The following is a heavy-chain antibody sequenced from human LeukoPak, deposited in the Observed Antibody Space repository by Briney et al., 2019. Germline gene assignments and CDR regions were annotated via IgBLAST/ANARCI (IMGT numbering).Heavy chain of an antibody. V-gene: IGHV1-18*01. CDR3: ARDLGSSATSTNWFDP. J-gene: IGHJ5*02. CDR1: GYTFTSYG. CDR2: ISAYNGNT. Sequence: GASVKVSCKASGYTFTSYGISWVRQAPGQGLEWMGWISAYNGNTNYAQKLQGRVTMATDTSTSTAYMELRSLRSDDTAVYYCARDLGSSATSTNWFDPWGQGTLVTVSS. D-gene: IGHD6-6*01.